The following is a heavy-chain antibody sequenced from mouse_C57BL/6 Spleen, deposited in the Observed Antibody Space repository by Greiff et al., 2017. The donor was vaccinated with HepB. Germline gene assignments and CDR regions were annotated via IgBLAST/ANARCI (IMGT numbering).Heavy chain of an antibody. V-gene: IGHV1-26*01. J-gene: IGHJ3*01. D-gene: IGHD2-12*01. CDR3: ANDEKFAY. CDR2: INPNNGGT. Sequence: EVQLQQSGPELVKPGASVKISCKASGYTFTDYYMNWVKQSHGKSLEWIGDINPNNGGTSYNQKFKGKATLTVDKSSSTAYMELRSLTSEDSAVYYCANDEKFAYWGQGTLVTVSA. CDR1: GYTFTDYY.